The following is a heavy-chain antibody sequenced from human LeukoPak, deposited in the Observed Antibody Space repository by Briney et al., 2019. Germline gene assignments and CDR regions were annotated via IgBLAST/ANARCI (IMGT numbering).Heavy chain of an antibody. J-gene: IGHJ6*03. D-gene: IGHD1-26*01. CDR3: ARGGNTWDDYYYMDV. CDR2: VFRLQTVRT. V-gene: IGHV4-38-2*02. CDR1: DSSITSTYY. Sequence: SETLSLTCTVSDSSITSTYYWAWFRQPPGKGLEWVATVFRLQTVRTFNNPSLESRVTISVDTSKNQISLKLSSVTAADTAVYYCARGGNTWDDYYYMDVWGKGTTVTVSS.